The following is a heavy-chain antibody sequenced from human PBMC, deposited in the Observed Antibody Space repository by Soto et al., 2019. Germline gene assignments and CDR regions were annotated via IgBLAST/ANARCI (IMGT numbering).Heavy chain of an antibody. J-gene: IGHJ5*02. D-gene: IGHD2-15*01. Sequence: ASVKVSCKASGYTFTSYGISWVRQAPGQGLEWMGWISAYNGNTNYAQKLQGRVTMTTDTSTSTAYMELRSLRSDDTAVYYCARGPPYCSGGSCYSPAFDNWCDPWGQGTLVTVSS. V-gene: IGHV1-18*01. CDR1: GYTFTSYG. CDR3: ARGPPYCSGGSCYSPAFDNWCDP. CDR2: ISAYNGNT.